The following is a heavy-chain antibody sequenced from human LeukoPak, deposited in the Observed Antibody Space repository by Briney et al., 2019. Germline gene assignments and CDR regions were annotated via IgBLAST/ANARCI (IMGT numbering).Heavy chain of an antibody. CDR3: ARVIRSSLKYCGGDCYSGFGY. V-gene: IGHV3-7*05. Sequence: GGSLTLSCAASGFILSGYWMTWVRQAPGKGLEWVANTKEDDSEKYYGDSVTGRFTISRDSVRNSLYLQMNSLRVEDTAVYYCARVIRSSLKYCGGDCYSGFGYWGQGTPVTVSS. J-gene: IGHJ4*02. CDR2: TKEDDSEK. D-gene: IGHD2-21*02. CDR1: GFILSGYW.